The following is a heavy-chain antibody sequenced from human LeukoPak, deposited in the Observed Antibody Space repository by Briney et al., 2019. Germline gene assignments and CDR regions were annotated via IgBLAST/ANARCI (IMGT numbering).Heavy chain of an antibody. CDR3: AKRYYDFPLDY. J-gene: IGHJ4*02. CDR2: ISANGGET. V-gene: IGHV3-23*01. Sequence: HPGGSLRLSCAASGFTFSIYAMNWVRQAPGKGLEWVSSISANGGETHYADSVKGRFTISRDNSKNTLYLQINSPRVEDTAVYYCAKRYYDFPLDYWGQGTLVTVSS. CDR1: GFTFSIYA. D-gene: IGHD3-3*01.